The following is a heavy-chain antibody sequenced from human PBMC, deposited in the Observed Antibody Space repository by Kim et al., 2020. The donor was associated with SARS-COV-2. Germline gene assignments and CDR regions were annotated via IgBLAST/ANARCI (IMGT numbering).Heavy chain of an antibody. J-gene: IGHJ6*02. V-gene: IGHV3-53*01. CDR1: GFTVSSNY. CDR2: IYSGGST. CDR3: ARVVLGSPYYYYGMDV. D-gene: IGHD6-13*01. Sequence: GGSLRLSCAASGFTVSSNYMSWVRQAPGKGLKWVSVIYSGGSTYYADSVKGRFTISRDNSKNTLYPQMNSLRAEDTAVYYCARVVLGSPYYYYGMDVWGQGTTVTDAS.